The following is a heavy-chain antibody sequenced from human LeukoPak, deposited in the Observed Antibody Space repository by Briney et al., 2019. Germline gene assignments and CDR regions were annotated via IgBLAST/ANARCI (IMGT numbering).Heavy chain of an antibody. V-gene: IGHV3-48*02. Sequence: GGSLRLSCAASGFTFSSYSMSWVRQAPGKGLEWISYISSRSTTIYYVESVKGRFTVSRGNAQNSLYLQMNSLRDEDTAVYYCVRDVTTTWGQGTLVTVSS. J-gene: IGHJ5*02. CDR2: ISSRSTTI. CDR3: VRDVTTT. CDR1: GFTFSSYS. D-gene: IGHD1-1*01.